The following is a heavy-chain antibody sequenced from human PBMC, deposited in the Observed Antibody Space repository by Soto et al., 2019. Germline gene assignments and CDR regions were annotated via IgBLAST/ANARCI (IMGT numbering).Heavy chain of an antibody. D-gene: IGHD1-1*01. CDR1: GYSFTVYW. Sequence: VESLKISCGGPGYSFTVYWLALVRQMPGKGLEGVWVIQPGDSDTRYPPSFQAQVTISAHKSISTLYQPGSSLQGSDTAIYYCARQDGAANYYFAPWGQGTLVPVS. CDR2: IQPGDSDT. J-gene: IGHJ4*02. CDR3: ARQDGAANYYFAP. V-gene: IGHV5-51*01.